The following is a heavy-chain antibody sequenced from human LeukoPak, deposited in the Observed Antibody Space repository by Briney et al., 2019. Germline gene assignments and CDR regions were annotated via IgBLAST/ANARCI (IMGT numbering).Heavy chain of an antibody. CDR2: ICGGGGST. CDR3: AKGDGSGSYGLFDY. J-gene: IGHJ4*02. CDR1: GFTFSSYA. Sequence: GGSLRLSCAASGFTFSSYAMSWVREAPGKGLGWVSDICGGGGSTYSADSVEGRFTISRDNSKNTLYLQMNSLRAEDTAVYYCAKGDGSGSYGLFDYWGQGTLVAVSS. D-gene: IGHD3-10*01. V-gene: IGHV3-23*01.